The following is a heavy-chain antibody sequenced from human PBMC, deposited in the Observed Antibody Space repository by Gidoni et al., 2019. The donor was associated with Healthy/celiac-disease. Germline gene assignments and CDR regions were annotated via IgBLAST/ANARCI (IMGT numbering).Heavy chain of an antibody. CDR3: ARDVVYDLTGIQDHYFDY. J-gene: IGHJ4*02. D-gene: IGHD2-8*02. CDR1: GGSISSGSHY. Sequence: QVQLQESGPGLVKPSQTLSLTCTVPGGSISSGSHYWSWIRQPAGKGLEWIGRIYTSGSTNYNPSLKSRVTMSVDTSKNQFSLKLSSVTAADTAVYYCARDVVYDLTGIQDHYFDYWGQGTLVTVSS. CDR2: IYTSGST. V-gene: IGHV4-61*02.